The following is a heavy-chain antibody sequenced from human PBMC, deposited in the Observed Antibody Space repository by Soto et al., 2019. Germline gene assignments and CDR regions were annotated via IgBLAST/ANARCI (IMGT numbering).Heavy chain of an antibody. Sequence: SETLSLTCTVSGGSISSYYWSWIRQPPWKGLEWIGYMYNTGSTIYNPSLKSRVTISVDTSKNQFSLKLNSVTAADTAVYYCARDLWGYCGADCYPLDVWGKGTTVTVSS. D-gene: IGHD2-21*02. V-gene: IGHV4-59*01. J-gene: IGHJ6*04. CDR3: ARDLWGYCGADCYPLDV. CDR1: GGSISSYY. CDR2: MYNTGST.